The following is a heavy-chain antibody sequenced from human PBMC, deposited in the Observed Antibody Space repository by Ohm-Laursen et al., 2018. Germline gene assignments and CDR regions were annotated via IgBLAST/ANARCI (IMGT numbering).Heavy chain of an antibody. CDR2: INHSGST. D-gene: IGHD5-18*01. CDR3: ARGRYGI. Sequence: SQTLSLTCAVYGGSFSGYYWSWIRQPPGKGLEWIGKINHSGSTNYNPSLKSRVTISVDTSKNQFSLKLSSVTAADTAVYYCARGRYGIWGQGAMVTVSS. V-gene: IGHV4-34*01. J-gene: IGHJ3*02. CDR1: GGSFSGYY.